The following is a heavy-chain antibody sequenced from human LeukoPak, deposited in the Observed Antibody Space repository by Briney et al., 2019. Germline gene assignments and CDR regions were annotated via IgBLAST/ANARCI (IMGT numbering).Heavy chain of an antibody. D-gene: IGHD6-19*01. CDR3: ARGVTGGWYGDFQH. J-gene: IGHJ1*01. V-gene: IGHV4-59*01. CDR2: TYYSGST. Sequence: SETLSLTCTVAGGSINSYYWSWIRQPPGKGVEWVGYTYYSGSTNYNPSLKSRVTISVDTSKNQFSLKLSSVTAADTAVYYCARGVTGGWYGDFQHWGQGTLVTVSS. CDR1: GGSINSYY.